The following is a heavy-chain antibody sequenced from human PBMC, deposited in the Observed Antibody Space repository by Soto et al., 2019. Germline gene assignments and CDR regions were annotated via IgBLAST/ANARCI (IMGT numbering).Heavy chain of an antibody. D-gene: IGHD3-3*01. CDR3: AKEGDFWSGSNASDI. V-gene: IGHV3-23*01. CDR1: GSTFSNYA. CDR2: ISGSGGST. J-gene: IGHJ3*02. Sequence: GGSLRLSCSASGSTFSNYAMSWVLHAPGKGLEWASAISGSGGSTYYADSVKGRLTISRDNSKTTLYLQMNSLRAEDPAVYYCAKEGDFWSGSNASDIWGQGTMVTVSS.